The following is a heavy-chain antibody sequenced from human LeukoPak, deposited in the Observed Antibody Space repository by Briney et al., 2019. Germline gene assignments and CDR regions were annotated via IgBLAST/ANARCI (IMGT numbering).Heavy chain of an antibody. CDR3: ARDTLYFDTSGSLTY. J-gene: IGHJ4*02. CDR1: GFTFSSYW. Sequence: GGSLRLSCVASGFTFSSYWMHWVRQDPRKGLVWVSRINGDGRNINYADSVRGRFTISRDNARKSLYLQMNSLRAEDTAVYYCARDTLYFDTSGSLTYWGQGTLVTVSS. D-gene: IGHD3-22*01. V-gene: IGHV3-74*01. CDR2: INGDGRNI.